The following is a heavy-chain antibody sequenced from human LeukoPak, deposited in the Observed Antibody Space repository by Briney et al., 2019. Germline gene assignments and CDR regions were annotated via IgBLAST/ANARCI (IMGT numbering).Heavy chain of an antibody. CDR2: IYDSGNT. CDR3: ARHDCDSSRCSVNWFDP. D-gene: IGHD2/OR15-2a*01. V-gene: IGHV4-39*01. Sequence: MASETLSLTCTVSGVSMSSSPYYWGWIRQPPGKGLEWIGTIYDSGNTNYNPSLRSRLTISVDTSRNQFSLKLSSVTPADTAVYYCARHDCDSSRCSVNWFDPWGQGTLVTVSS. J-gene: IGHJ5*02. CDR1: GVSMSSSPYY.